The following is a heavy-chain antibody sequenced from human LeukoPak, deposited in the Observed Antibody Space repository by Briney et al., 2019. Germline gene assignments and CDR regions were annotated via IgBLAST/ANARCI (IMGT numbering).Heavy chain of an antibody. J-gene: IGHJ3*02. V-gene: IGHV3-30*02. CDR1: GFTFSSYG. CDR2: IRYDGSKK. CDR3: AKEYSGASDI. D-gene: IGHD1-26*01. Sequence: PGGSLRLSCAASGFTFSSYGMHWVRQAPGKGLEWVAFIRYDGSKKYYADSVKGRFTISRDDSKNTLYLQMNSLRAEDTAVYYAAKEYSGASDIWGQGTMVTVSS.